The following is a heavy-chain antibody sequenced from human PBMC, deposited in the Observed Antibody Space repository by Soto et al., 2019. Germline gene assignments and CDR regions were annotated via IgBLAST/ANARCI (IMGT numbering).Heavy chain of an antibody. CDR2: ISGSGDIT. J-gene: IGHJ1*01. D-gene: IGHD3-22*01. CDR3: ASPYFYDSWYFQH. CDR1: GFTFSSYA. Sequence: GGSLRLSCAASGFTFSSYAMNWVRQAPGKGLEWVSAISGSGDITYYADSVKGRFTISRDNSKNTLYLQMNSLRTEDTAIYYCASPYFYDSWYFQHWGQGTLVTVSS. V-gene: IGHV3-23*01.